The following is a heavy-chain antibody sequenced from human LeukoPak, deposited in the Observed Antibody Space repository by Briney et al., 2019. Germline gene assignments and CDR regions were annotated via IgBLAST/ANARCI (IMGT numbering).Heavy chain of an antibody. Sequence: PGGSLRLSCAASGFTFDDYGMSWVRQAPGKGLEWVSGINWNGGSTGYADSVKGRFTISRDNAKNSLYLQMNSLRAEDTALYYCARVYRIVGANWFDPWGQGTLVTVSS. D-gene: IGHD1-26*01. CDR3: ARVYRIVGANWFDP. CDR1: GFTFDDYG. CDR2: INWNGGST. J-gene: IGHJ5*02. V-gene: IGHV3-20*04.